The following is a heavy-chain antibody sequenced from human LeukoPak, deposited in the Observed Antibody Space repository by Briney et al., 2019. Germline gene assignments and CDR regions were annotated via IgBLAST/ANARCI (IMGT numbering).Heavy chain of an antibody. Sequence: GASVTVTFTACGYTFTDYYMHWVRQAPGQGLEWMGWINPNSGGTNYAQKFQGRVTMTRDTSISTAYMELSRLRSDDTAVYYCARVAQQPAPWGYYYRLHVRGQRTTVTVSS. D-gene: IGHD6-13*01. CDR3: ARVAQQPAPWGYYYRLHV. CDR1: GYTFTDYY. V-gene: IGHV1-2*02. J-gene: IGHJ6*02. CDR2: INPNSGGT.